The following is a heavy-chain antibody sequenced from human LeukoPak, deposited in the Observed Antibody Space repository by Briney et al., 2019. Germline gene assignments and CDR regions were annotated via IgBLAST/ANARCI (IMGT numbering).Heavy chain of an antibody. J-gene: IGHJ4*02. D-gene: IGHD1-26*01. V-gene: IGHV4-61*01. CDR2: IYYSGST. CDR1: GGSVNSGSYY. CDR3: AGAAYSGSYHSDY. Sequence: SETLSLTCTVSGGSVNSGSYYWNWIRQPPGKGLEWIGYIYYSGSTNYNPSLKSRVTISVDTSKNQFSLKLSSVTAADTAVYYCAGAAYSGSYHSDYWGQGTLVTVSS.